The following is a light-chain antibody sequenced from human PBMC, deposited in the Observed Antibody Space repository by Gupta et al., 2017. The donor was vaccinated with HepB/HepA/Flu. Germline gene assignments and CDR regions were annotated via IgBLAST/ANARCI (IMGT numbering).Light chain of an antibody. CDR1: QSVFYSPKNKNY. Sequence: DIVMTQSPDSLAVYLGERATINCKSSQSVFYSPKNKNYLAWYQQKPGQPPKLLINWASTRESGVPDRFSGSGSGTDFTLTISILHAEDVAIYYCQQYDSTRCSFGQGTKMEIK. CDR2: WAS. CDR3: QQYDSTRCS. V-gene: IGKV4-1*01. J-gene: IGKJ2*04.